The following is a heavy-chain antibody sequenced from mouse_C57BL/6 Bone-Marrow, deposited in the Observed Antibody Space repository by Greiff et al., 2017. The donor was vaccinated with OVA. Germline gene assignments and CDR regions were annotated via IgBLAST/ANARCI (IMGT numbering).Heavy chain of an antibody. Sequence: EVQGVESGGGLVKPGGSLKLSCAASGFTFSDYGMHWVRQAPEQGLEWVAYISSGSSTIYYADTVKGRFTISRDNAKNTLFLKMTSLRSEDTAMYYGARDDYPEWFAYWGQGTLVTVSA. CDR2: ISSGSSTI. D-gene: IGHD2-4*01. CDR1: GFTFSDYG. J-gene: IGHJ3*01. V-gene: IGHV5-17*01. CDR3: ARDDYPEWFAY.